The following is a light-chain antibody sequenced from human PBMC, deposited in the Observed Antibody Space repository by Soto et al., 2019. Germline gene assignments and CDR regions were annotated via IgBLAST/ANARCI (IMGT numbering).Light chain of an antibody. Sequence: EIVLTQSPATLPLSPGERATLSCRASQSVSRYLAWYQQKPGQAPRRLIYDASNRATGIPARFSGSGSGTDFTLTISSLEPEDFAVYYCQQRSNWHTFGPGTKVDIK. CDR3: QQRSNWHT. V-gene: IGKV3-11*01. J-gene: IGKJ3*01. CDR2: DAS. CDR1: QSVSRY.